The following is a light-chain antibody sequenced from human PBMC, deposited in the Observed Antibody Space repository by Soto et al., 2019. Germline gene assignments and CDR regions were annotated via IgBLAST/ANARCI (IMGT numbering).Light chain of an antibody. J-gene: IGKJ5*01. CDR3: QQYRTSPYT. CDR2: SXS. Sequence: ILLTQSPGTLSLSPGESATLSGGXSQSATNSSLAWYQPKPAHAPRLXXDSXSSKATGSPDRLSGSGSATDFTLTISRLDPEDFSVYYFQQYRTSPYTFGQGTRLDIK. CDR1: QSATNSS. V-gene: IGKV3-20*01.